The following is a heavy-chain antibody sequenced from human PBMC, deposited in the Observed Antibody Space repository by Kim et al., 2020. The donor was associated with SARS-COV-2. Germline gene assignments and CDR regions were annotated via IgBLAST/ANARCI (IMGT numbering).Heavy chain of an antibody. Sequence: YYADSVEGRFTISRDNSKNTLYLQMNSLRAEDTAVYYCATYYYGSGSLGIWGQGTMVTVSS. D-gene: IGHD3-10*01. V-gene: IGHV3-66*01. CDR3: ATYYYGSGSLGI. J-gene: IGHJ3*02.